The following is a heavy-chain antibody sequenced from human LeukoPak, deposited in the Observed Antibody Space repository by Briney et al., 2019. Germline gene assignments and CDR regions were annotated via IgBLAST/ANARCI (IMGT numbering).Heavy chain of an antibody. D-gene: IGHD2-2*01. J-gene: IGHJ3*02. Sequence: PSETLSLTCTVSGGSISSDYWSWIRQPPGKGLEWIGYIYYRGSTNYNPSLKSRVTISVDTSKNQFSLKLSSVTAADTAVYYCASPLTPDCSSTSCQNAFDIWGQGTMVTVSS. V-gene: IGHV4-59*08. CDR2: IYYRGST. CDR3: ASPLTPDCSSTSCQNAFDI. CDR1: GGSISSDY.